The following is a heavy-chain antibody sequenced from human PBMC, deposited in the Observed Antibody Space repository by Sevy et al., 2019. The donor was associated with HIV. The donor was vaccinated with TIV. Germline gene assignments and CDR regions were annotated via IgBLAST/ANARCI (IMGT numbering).Heavy chain of an antibody. J-gene: IGHJ4*02. CDR3: ARGFYRSSSSCYPPFDY. Sequence: ASVKVSCKASGYTFTSYAMNWVRQAPGQGLEWMGWINTNTGNPTYAQGFTVRFVFSLDTSVSTAYLHISSLKAEDTAVYYCARGFYRSSSSCYPPFDYWGEGTLVAVSS. D-gene: IGHD2-2*01. CDR1: GYTFTSYA. V-gene: IGHV7-4-1*02. CDR2: INTNTGNP.